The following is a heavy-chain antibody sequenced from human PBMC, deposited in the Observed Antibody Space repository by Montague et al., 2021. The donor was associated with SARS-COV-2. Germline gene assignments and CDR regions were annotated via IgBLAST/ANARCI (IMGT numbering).Heavy chain of an antibody. CDR3: ARDRGWGSRGAGYIDL. CDR1: GGSITTGGYY. CDR2: IYHTGST. V-gene: IGHV4-31*03. J-gene: IGHJ2*01. Sequence: TLSLTCTLSGGSITTGGYYWTWIRQHPGKGLEWIGYIYHTGSTYYNPSLQSRLRTSVDTSKNEFSLTLTSVTAADTAFYYCARDRGWGSRGAGYIDLWGRGTPVTVSS. D-gene: IGHD2-21*01.